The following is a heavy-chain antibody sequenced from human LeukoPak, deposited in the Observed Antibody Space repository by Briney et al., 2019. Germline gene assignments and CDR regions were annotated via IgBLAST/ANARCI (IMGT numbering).Heavy chain of an antibody. J-gene: IGHJ5*02. V-gene: IGHV4-34*01. CDR3: ARGRLLRWFDP. CDR1: GGSFSGYY. Sequence: SETLSLSCAVYGGSFSGYYWSWIRQPPGKGLEWIGEINHSGSTNYNPSLKSRVTISVDTSKNQFSLKLSSVTPADTAVYSCARGRLLRWFDPWGQGTLVAVSS. D-gene: IGHD2-15*01. CDR2: INHSGST.